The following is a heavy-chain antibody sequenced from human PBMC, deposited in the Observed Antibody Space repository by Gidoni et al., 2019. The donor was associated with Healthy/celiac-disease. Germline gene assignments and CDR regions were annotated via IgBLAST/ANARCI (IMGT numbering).Heavy chain of an antibody. CDR2: INHSGST. J-gene: IGHJ3*02. CDR3: AMGATRNDAFDI. CDR1: GGSFSGYY. Sequence: QVQLQQWGAGLLKPSETLSLTCAVYGGSFSGYYWSWIRQPPGKGLEWSGEINHSGSTNYNPSLKSRVTISVDTSKNQFSLKLSSVTAADTAVYYCAMGATRNDAFDIWGQGTMVTVSS. D-gene: IGHD1-26*01. V-gene: IGHV4-34*01.